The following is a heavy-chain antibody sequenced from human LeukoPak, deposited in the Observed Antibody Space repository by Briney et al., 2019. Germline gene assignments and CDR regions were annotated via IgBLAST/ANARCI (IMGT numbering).Heavy chain of an antibody. J-gene: IGHJ4*02. Sequence: PSETLSLTYSVSGGSISSYYWSWIRQPPGKGLECIGYIHYSGSTNYNPSLKSRVTISVDTSKNQFSLKLSSVTAADTAVYYCARVRGTTVVKPHYFDYWGQGTLVTVSS. D-gene: IGHD4-23*01. CDR1: GGSISSYY. V-gene: IGHV4-59*01. CDR2: IHYSGST. CDR3: ARVRGTTVVKPHYFDY.